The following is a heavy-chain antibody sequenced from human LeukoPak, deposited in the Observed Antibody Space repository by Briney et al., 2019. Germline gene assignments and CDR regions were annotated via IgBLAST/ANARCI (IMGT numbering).Heavy chain of an antibody. D-gene: IGHD6-6*01. Sequence: GGSLRLSCAASGFTFSDYSMNWVRQAPGRGLEWLSYISNITTTIYYADSVKGRFTISRDNAKNSLYLQMNSLRAEDTAVYYCARNLQARRHYYYYLDVWGKGTTVTVSS. CDR3: ARNLQARRHYYYYLDV. V-gene: IGHV3-48*01. CDR1: GFTFSDYS. J-gene: IGHJ6*03. CDR2: ISNITTTI.